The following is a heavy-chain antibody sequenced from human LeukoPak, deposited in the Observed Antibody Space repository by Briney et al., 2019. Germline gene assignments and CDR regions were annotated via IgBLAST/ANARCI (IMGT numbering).Heavy chain of an antibody. CDR2: ISGSGGST. CDR3: APRGVAGSFDY. D-gene: IGHD6-19*01. J-gene: IGHJ4*02. CDR1: GFTFISYA. V-gene: IGHV3-23*01. Sequence: GGSLRVSCAASGFTFISYAMSWVRQAPGKGLEWVSAISGSGGSTYYADSVKGRFTISRDNSKNTLYLHMNSLRAEDTAVYYCAPRGVAGSFDYWGQGTLVTVSS.